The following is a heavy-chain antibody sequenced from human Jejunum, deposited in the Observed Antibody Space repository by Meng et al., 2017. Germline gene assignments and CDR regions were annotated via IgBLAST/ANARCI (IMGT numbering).Heavy chain of an antibody. Sequence: IQEAGPGLVKLSGHLSLTCAVVGGSIISGYWWSWVRQSPGEGLQWIGEIHHSGRVTYNPSLKSRVAISVDMSKNQFSLELSSVTVADTAVYYCAKNGAYCLEYWGQGTLVTVSS. CDR3: AKNGAYCLEY. CDR2: IHHSGRV. CDR1: GGSIISGYW. V-gene: IGHV4-4*02. J-gene: IGHJ4*02. D-gene: IGHD2-8*02.